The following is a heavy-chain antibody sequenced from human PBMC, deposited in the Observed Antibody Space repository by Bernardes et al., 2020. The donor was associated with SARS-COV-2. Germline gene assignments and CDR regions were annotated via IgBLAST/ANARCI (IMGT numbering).Heavy chain of an antibody. CDR1: GFTFSGSV. V-gene: IGHV3-73*01. D-gene: IGHD2-2*01. CDR3: LRQDCSRASCYEPQ. Sequence: GGSLRLSCAASGFTFSGSVIHWVRQASGKGLEWVGRIGMKSNNYATAYSESVKGRFSISRDDSKNTAFLQMNSLRTEDTALYYCLRQDCSRASCYEPQWGQGTLVTVSS. J-gene: IGHJ4*02. CDR2: IGMKSNNYAT.